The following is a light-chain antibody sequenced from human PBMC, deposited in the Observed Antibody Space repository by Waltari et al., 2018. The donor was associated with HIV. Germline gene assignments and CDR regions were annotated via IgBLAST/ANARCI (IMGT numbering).Light chain of an antibody. CDR2: EVS. Sequence: QSALTQPASVSGSPGQSVTISCTGTSRDLGGYNYVSWHQHHPGRAPKLIIFEVSNRPSGVSNRFSGSKSGNTASLIISGLLAEDDADYYCSSYTSGTTWVFGGGTKLTVL. CDR3: SSYTSGTTWV. V-gene: IGLV2-14*01. J-gene: IGLJ3*02. CDR1: SRDLGGYNY.